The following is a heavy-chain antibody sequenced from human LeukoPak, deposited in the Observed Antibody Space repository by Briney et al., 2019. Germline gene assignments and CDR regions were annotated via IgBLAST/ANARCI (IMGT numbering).Heavy chain of an antibody. CDR2: IDAGNGKT. V-gene: IGHV1-3*01. CDR1: GYTFTGYY. Sequence: ASVKVSCKASGYTFTGYYMHWVRQAPGQRLEWMGWIDAGNGKTKYSQSFQGRLTIIRDTSATTAYMELSGLTSEDTARYYCARGRRTDVARGSYYFDYWGQGTLVSVSS. D-gene: IGHD3-10*01. CDR3: ARGRRTDVARGSYYFDY. J-gene: IGHJ4*02.